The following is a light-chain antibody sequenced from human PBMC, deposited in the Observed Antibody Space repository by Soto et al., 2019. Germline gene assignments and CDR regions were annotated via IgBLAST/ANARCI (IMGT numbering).Light chain of an antibody. V-gene: IGKV1-33*01. CDR1: QHITNY. Sequence: DIQMTQSPSSLSASVGDTVSITCQASQHITNYSNWYRHKPGKAPELLIYDASSLESGVPSRFSASGSGTEVTFTITSLQPEDFETFYCQQYDSVPYTFGQGTKLEIK. CDR3: QQYDSVPYT. J-gene: IGKJ2*01. CDR2: DAS.